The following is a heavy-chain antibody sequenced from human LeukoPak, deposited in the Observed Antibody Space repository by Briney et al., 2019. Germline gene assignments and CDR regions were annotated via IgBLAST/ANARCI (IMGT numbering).Heavy chain of an antibody. CDR2: ITGSGYST. CDR3: AKIVGPTTGFDY. CDR1: GFTFSGYA. J-gene: IGHJ4*02. D-gene: IGHD1-26*01. Sequence: PGGSLRLSCAASGFTFSGYAMTWVRQAPGKGLEWVSAITGSGYSTYYADSVKGRFTISRDNSKNTLYLQMNSLRAEDTAVYYCAKIVGPTTGFDYWGQGTLVTVSS. V-gene: IGHV3-23*01.